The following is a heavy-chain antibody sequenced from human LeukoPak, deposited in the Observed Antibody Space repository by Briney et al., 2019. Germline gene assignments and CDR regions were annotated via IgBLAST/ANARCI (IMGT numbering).Heavy chain of an antibody. Sequence: GGSLRLSCAAFGFTISNYWMSWVRQAPEKGLEWVANIKEDGSEKFYLDSAKGRFTISRDNAKNSLYLQMNSLRAEDRAVYYCAREAQGGATALDLWGQGTLVTVSS. J-gene: IGHJ5*02. CDR3: AREAQGGATALDL. D-gene: IGHD1-26*01. CDR2: IKEDGSEK. CDR1: GFTISNYW. V-gene: IGHV3-7*04.